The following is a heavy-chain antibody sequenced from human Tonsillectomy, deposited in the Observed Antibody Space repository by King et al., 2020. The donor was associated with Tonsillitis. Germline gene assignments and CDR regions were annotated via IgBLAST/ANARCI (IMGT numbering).Heavy chain of an antibody. J-gene: IGHJ3*02. Sequence: VQLVESGAEVKKPGASVKVSCKASGYTFTSYGIIWVRQAPGQGLEWMGWISAYYGNTNYAQKLQGRVTMTTDTYTSTAYMELRSLRSDDTAVYYCAKDYYDSSGYQTYNAFDIWGQGTMVTVSS. V-gene: IGHV1-18*04. CDR3: AKDYYDSSGYQTYNAFDI. CDR2: ISAYYGNT. CDR1: GYTFTSYG. D-gene: IGHD3-22*01.